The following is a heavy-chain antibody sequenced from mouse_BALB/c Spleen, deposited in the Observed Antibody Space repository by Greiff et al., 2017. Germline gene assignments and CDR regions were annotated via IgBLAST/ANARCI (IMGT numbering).Heavy chain of an antibody. J-gene: IGHJ3*01. CDR2: ISSGGGST. V-gene: IGHV5-12-1*01. CDR1: GFAFSSYD. CDR3: ARGGDSSGLD. Sequence: EVKLVESGGGLVKPGGSLKLSCAASGFAFSSYDMSWVRQTPEKRLEWVAYISSGGGSTYYPDTVKGRFTISRDNAKNTLYLQMSSLKSEDTAMYYCARGGDSSGLDWGQGTLVTVSA. D-gene: IGHD3-2*01.